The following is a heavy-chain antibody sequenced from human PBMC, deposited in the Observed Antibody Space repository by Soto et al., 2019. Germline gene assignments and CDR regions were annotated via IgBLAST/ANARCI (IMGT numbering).Heavy chain of an antibody. J-gene: IGHJ4*02. D-gene: IGHD2-15*01. CDR3: ACLRGKRGRPIDY. Sequence: KTSETLSLTCIISGDSTSNYYWSWIRQSPGKGLEWIGYISYSGNTNYNPSLKSRVTISVDTSKDQLSLRVTSVTAADTAMYYCACLRGKRGRPIDYWGQGTQVTVS. CDR2: ISYSGNT. CDR1: GDSTSNYY. V-gene: IGHV4-59*01.